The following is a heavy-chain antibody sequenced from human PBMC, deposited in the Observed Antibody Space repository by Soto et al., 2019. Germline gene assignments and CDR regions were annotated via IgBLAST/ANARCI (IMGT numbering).Heavy chain of an antibody. CDR3: ARLELYGGAPSFDY. V-gene: IGHV4-39*01. CDR2: IYYSGST. J-gene: IGHJ4*02. CDR1: GGSISSSSYY. Sequence: SETLSLTCTVSGGSISSSSYYWGWIRQPPGKGLEWIGSIYYSGSTYYNPSLKSRVTISVDTSKNQFSLKLSSVTAADTAVYYCARLELYGGAPSFDYWGQGTLVTVSS. D-gene: IGHD2-21*01.